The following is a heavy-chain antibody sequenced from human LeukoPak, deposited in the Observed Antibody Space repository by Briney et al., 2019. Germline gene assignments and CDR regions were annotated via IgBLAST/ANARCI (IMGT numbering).Heavy chain of an antibody. CDR3: AKGYWSGDAAMLYFDY. D-gene: IGHD5-18*01. V-gene: IGHV3-23*01. J-gene: IGHJ4*02. Sequence: GGSLRLSCAASRFTFSSYAMSWVRQAPGKGLEWVSTISGSGGSTYYADSVKGRFTISRDNSKNTLYLQMNSLRAEDTAVYYCAKGYWSGDAAMLYFDYWGQGTLVTVSS. CDR2: ISGSGGST. CDR1: RFTFSSYA.